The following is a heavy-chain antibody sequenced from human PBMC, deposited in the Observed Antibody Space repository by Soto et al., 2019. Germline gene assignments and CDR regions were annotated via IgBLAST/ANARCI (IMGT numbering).Heavy chain of an antibody. J-gene: IGHJ3*02. V-gene: IGHV5-10-1*01. CDR1: GYSFTSYW. CDR2: IDPSDSYT. D-gene: IGHD1-1*01. Sequence: PGESLKISCKGSGYSFTSYWISWVRQMPGKGLEWMGRIDPSDSYTNYSPSFQGHVTVSADKSISTAYLEWSSLKASDTAMYYCASGYNWNDGFAFDIWGQGTMVTVSS. CDR3: ASGYNWNDGFAFDI.